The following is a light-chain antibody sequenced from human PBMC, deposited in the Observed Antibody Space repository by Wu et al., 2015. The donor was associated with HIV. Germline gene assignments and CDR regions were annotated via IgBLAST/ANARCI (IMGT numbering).Light chain of an antibody. Sequence: EILLTQFPATLSLSPGERATLSCRASQSVGSYLAWYQQKPGQAPRLLIYDASKRPIGIPARFSGSGSGTDFTLTINTLESEDSAVYYCQQHNKWPLTFGQGTRLEIK. CDR3: QQHNKWPLT. V-gene: IGKV3-11*01. J-gene: IGKJ5*01. CDR1: QSVGSY. CDR2: DAS.